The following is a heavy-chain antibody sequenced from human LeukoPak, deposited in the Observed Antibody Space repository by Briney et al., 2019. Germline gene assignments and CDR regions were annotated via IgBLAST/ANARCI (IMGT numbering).Heavy chain of an antibody. CDR3: ARGGKQWRGGNYFDS. V-gene: IGHV1-3*03. CDR2: ITTGRGDT. Sequence: GASVKVSCKASGYTFTDYALHWVRQAPGQSLEWMGWITTGRGDTQYSQAFQRRITITRDKSASTVSMDLSALRSEDTAAYYCARGGKQWRGGNYFDSWGQGTLVTVSS. J-gene: IGHJ4*02. D-gene: IGHD6-19*01. CDR1: GYTFTDYA.